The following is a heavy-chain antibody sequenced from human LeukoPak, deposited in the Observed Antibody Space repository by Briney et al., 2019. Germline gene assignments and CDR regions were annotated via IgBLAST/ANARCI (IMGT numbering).Heavy chain of an antibody. CDR1: GGSVSTSSYY. CDR3: AREWVRGGYYFDY. Sequence: PSETLSLTCNVSGGSVSTSSYYWGWIRQPPGRGLEWIGNVYYSGATYSNPSLRSRVSISVDTSRNQFSLKLSSVTAADTAVYYCAREWVRGGYYFDYWGQGTLVTVSS. V-gene: IGHV4-39*07. J-gene: IGHJ4*02. CDR2: VYYSGAT. D-gene: IGHD2-15*01.